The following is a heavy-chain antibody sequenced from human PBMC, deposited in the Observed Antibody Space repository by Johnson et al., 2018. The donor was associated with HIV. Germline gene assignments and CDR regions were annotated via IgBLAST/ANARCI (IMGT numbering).Heavy chain of an antibody. J-gene: IGHJ3*02. CDR3: ARDPSYDMAHTDGFDI. CDR2: ISWNSGSI. V-gene: IGHV3-9*01. D-gene: IGHD3-22*01. CDR1: GFTFDDYA. Sequence: VQLVESGGGLVQPGRSLRLSCAASGFTFDDYAMHWVRQAPGKGLEWVSGISWNSGSIGYADSVKGRFTISRDNAKNSLYLQMNSLRAEDTALYYCARDPSYDMAHTDGFDIWGQGTMVTVSS.